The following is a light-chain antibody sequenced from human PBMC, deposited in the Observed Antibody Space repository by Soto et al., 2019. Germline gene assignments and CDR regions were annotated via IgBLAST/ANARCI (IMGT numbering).Light chain of an antibody. J-gene: IGKJ1*01. CDR1: QSIDKW. V-gene: IGKV1-5*03. Sequence: DIQMTQSPSTLSASVGDRVTITCRASQSIDKWLSWYQQTPGKAPNLLIYKASLLQSGVPSRFSRSGAATEFTPTMSSLQPHDVGSYFWQQYHRFSWTFGQGTKVEIK. CDR2: KAS. CDR3: QQYHRFSWT.